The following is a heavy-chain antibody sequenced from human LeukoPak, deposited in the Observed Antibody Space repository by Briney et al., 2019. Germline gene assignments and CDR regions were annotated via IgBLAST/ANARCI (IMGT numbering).Heavy chain of an antibody. V-gene: IGHV7-4-1*02. CDR2: INTNTGNP. CDR3: ASGALFYDFWSGYQWGAFDI. Sequence: GASVKVSCKASGYTFTSYAMNWVRQAPGQGLEWMGWINTNTGNPTYAQGFTGRFVFSLDTSVSTAYLQISSLKAEDTAVYYCASGALFYDFWSGYQWGAFDIWGQGTMVTVSS. CDR1: GYTFTSYA. D-gene: IGHD3-3*01. J-gene: IGHJ3*02.